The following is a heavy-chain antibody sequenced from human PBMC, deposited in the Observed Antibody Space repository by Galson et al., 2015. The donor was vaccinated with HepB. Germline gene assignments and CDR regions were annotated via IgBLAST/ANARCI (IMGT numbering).Heavy chain of an antibody. CDR2: IYYSGST. CDR3: ARDDYVSPGRFDP. V-gene: IGHV4-61*01. J-gene: IGHJ5*02. Sequence: ETLSLTCTVSGGSVSSGSYYWGWIRQPPGKGLEWIGYIYYSGSTNYNPSLKSRVTISVDTSKNQFPLKLSSVTAADTAVYYCARDDYVSPGRFDPWGQGTLVTVSS. D-gene: IGHD4-17*01. CDR1: GGSVSSGSYY.